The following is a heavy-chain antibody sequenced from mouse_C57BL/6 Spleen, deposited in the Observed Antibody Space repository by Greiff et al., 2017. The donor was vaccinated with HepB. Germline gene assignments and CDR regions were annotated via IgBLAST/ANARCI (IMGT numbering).Heavy chain of an antibody. J-gene: IGHJ2*01. CDR1: GYTFTSYW. D-gene: IGHD2-3*01. CDR3: ARKGWLSYVDY. Sequence: QVQLQQPGAELVRPGSSVKLSCKASGYTFTSYWMDWVKQRPGQGLEWIGNIYPSDSETHYNQKFKDKATLTVDKSSSTAYMQLSSLTSEDSAVYYCARKGWLSYVDYWGQGTTLTVSS. V-gene: IGHV1-61*01. CDR2: IYPSDSET.